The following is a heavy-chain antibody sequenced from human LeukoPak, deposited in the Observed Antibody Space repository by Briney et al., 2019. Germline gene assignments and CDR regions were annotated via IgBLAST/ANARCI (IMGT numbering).Heavy chain of an antibody. Sequence: GGSLRLSCAASGFTFSHYWMSWVRQAPGKGLEWVANIKHDGSEKYYVGSVKGRFTISRDNAENSLYLQMNSLEAEDTAVYFCARAYDSGSYYDGTDYWGQGTLVTVSS. V-gene: IGHV3-7*03. D-gene: IGHD3-22*01. CDR3: ARAYDSGSYYDGTDY. CDR1: GFTFSHYW. J-gene: IGHJ4*02. CDR2: IKHDGSEK.